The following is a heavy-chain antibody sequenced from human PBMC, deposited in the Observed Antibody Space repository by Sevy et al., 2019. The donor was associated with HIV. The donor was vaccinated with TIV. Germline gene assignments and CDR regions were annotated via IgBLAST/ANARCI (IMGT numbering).Heavy chain of an antibody. CDR1: GFTFSSYA. V-gene: IGHV3-23*01. J-gene: IGHJ4*02. D-gene: IGHD3-16*01. CDR2: ISGSGGST. Sequence: GESLKISCAASGFTFSSYAMSWVRQAPGKGLEGVSAISGSGGSTYYADSVKGRFTISRDNSKNTLYLQMNSLGAEDTAVYDCGKADVGGAGPFDYWGQGTLVTVSS. CDR3: GKADVGGAGPFDY.